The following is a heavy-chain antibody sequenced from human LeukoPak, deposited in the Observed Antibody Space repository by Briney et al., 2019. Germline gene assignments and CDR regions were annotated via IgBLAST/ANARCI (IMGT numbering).Heavy chain of an antibody. Sequence: GASVKVSCKASGYTFTGYYMHWVRQAPGQGLEWMGWINPNSGGTNYAQKFQGRVTMTRDTSISTAYMELSRLRSDDTAVYYCARDRINIAVAGTGLGYWGQGTLVTVSS. CDR3: ARDRINIAVAGTGLGY. J-gene: IGHJ4*02. V-gene: IGHV1-2*02. D-gene: IGHD6-19*01. CDR1: GYTFTGYY. CDR2: INPNSGGT.